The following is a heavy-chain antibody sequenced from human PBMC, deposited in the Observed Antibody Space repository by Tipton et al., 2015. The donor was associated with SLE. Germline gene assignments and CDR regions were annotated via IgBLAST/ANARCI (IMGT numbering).Heavy chain of an antibody. Sequence: TLSLTCTASGGSISSSSYYWGWIRQPPGKGLEWIGSIYYSGSTYYNPSLKSRVTISVDTSKNQFSLKLSSVTAADTAVYYCARAQPSSWHPFDYWGQGTLVTVSS. V-gene: IGHV4-39*07. CDR3: ARAQPSSWHPFDY. J-gene: IGHJ4*02. CDR1: GGSISSSSYY. CDR2: IYYSGST. D-gene: IGHD6-13*01.